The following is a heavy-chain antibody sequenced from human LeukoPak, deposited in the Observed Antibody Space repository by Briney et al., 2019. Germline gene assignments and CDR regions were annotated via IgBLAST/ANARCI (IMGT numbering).Heavy chain of an antibody. D-gene: IGHD2-15*01. CDR3: ARAVGVVAANFDY. J-gene: IGHJ4*02. CDR1: GYTFTSYS. V-gene: IGHV1-18*01. Sequence: ASVKVSCKASGYTFTSYSITWVRQAPGQGPEWMGWVSAYNGNTNYAQKLQGRVTMTRDTSTSTVYMELSSLRSEDTAVYYCARAVGVVAANFDYWGQGTLVTVSS. CDR2: VSAYNGNT.